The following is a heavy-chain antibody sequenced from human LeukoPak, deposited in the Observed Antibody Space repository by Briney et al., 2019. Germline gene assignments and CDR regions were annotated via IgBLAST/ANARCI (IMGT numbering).Heavy chain of an antibody. Sequence: SETLSLTCTVSGGSISTYYWSWIRQPPGKGLEWIGYIYYSGSTSYNPSLKSPVTISVDTSKNQFSLKLSSVTAADTAVYYCARGEMATLVDWGQGTLVTVSS. CDR1: GGSISTYY. V-gene: IGHV4-59*01. J-gene: IGHJ4*02. D-gene: IGHD5-24*01. CDR3: ARGEMATLVD. CDR2: IYYSGST.